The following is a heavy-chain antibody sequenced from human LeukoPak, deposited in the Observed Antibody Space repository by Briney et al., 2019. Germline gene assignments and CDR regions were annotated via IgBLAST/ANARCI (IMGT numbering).Heavy chain of an antibody. CDR2: ISGSGGST. CDR3: AKAVAGRNWFDP. V-gene: IGHV3-23*01. Sequence: GGSLRLSCAASGFTFSSYAVHWVRQAPGKGLEWVSAISGSGGSTYYADSVKGRFTISRDNSKNTLYLQMNSLRAEDTAVYYCAKAVAGRNWFDPWGQGTLVTVSS. D-gene: IGHD6-19*01. CDR1: GFTFSSYA. J-gene: IGHJ5*02.